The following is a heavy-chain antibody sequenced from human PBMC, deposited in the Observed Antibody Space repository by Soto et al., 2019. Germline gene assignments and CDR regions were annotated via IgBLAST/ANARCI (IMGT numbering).Heavy chain of an antibody. CDR2: ISSSSSFT. D-gene: IGHD3-10*01. Sequence: ELQLVESGGGLVKPGGSLRLSCAASGFTFSTYGMTWVRQAPGKGLEWVSSISSSSSFTNYADSVKGRFTISRDNAKNSLYLQMNSLRAEDTAVYYCARDPPYYYGPRTFWGQGTLVTVSS. J-gene: IGHJ4*02. CDR3: ARDPPYYYGPRTF. CDR1: GFTFSTYG. V-gene: IGHV3-21*01.